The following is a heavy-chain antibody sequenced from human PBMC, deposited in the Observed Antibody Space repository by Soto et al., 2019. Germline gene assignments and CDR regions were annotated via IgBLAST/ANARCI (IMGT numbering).Heavy chain of an antibody. CDR2: TFYRSRWNY. J-gene: IGHJ4*02. D-gene: IGHD3-10*01. V-gene: IGHV6-1*01. CDR3: ARDGRDYGSRSYNIHY. CDR1: GDSVDTNRGA. Sequence: PSQTLSLTCAISGDSVDTNRGAWSWIRQSPSRGLEWLGRTFYRSRWNYEYAISVKGRIIINADTSKNQFSLQLNSVTPEDTAVYYCARDGRDYGSRSYNIHYPGPGTLVTVSS.